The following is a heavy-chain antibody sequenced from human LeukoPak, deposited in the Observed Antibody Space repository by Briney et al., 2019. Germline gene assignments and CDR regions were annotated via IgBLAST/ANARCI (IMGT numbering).Heavy chain of an antibody. V-gene: IGHV4-59*01. D-gene: IGHD4-17*01. CDR2: IYYSGST. CDR1: GGSITSYY. CDR3: ARGYGDYYFDY. Sequence: SETLPLTCTVSGGSITSYYWSWIRQPPGKGLEWIGYIYYSGSTNYNASLKSRVTISVDSSRTHFSLKLSSVTAADTAVYYCARGYGDYYFDYWGQGTLVTVSS. J-gene: IGHJ4*02.